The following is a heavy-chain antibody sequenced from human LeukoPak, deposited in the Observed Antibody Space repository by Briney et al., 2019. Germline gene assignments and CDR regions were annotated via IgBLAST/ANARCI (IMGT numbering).Heavy chain of an antibody. V-gene: IGHV4-34*01. CDR2: INHSGST. D-gene: IGHD3-10*01. CDR1: GGSFSGYY. J-gene: IGHJ3*02. CDR3: ARARSHAFDI. Sequence: SETLSLTCAVYGGSFSGYYWSWIRQPPGKGLEWIGEINHSGSTNYNPSLKSRVTISVDTSKNQFSLKLSSVTAADTAVYYCARARSHAFDIWAKGQWSPSLQ.